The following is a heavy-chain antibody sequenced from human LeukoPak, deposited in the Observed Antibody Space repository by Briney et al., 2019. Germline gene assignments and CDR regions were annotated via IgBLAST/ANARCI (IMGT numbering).Heavy chain of an antibody. CDR2: IQQDGSEK. J-gene: IGHJ4*02. CDR3: ARDGYFEWSSGILTGYSYYFDY. V-gene: IGHV3-7*01. D-gene: IGHD3-9*01. Sequence: GGSLRLSCAASGFTFNYYWLTWVRQAPGKGLEWVANIQQDGSEKYYVDSVKGRFIISRDNAKNSLYLQMNSLRAEDTAVYYCARDGYFEWSSGILTGYSYYFDYWGQGTLVTVSS. CDR1: GFTFNYYW.